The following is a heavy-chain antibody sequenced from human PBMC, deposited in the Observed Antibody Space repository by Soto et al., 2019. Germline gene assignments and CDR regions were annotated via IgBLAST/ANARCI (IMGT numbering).Heavy chain of an antibody. D-gene: IGHD3-10*01. V-gene: IGHV6-1*01. CDR2: TYFRSKWNN. CDR1: GDSVSSNSAA. Sequence: SQTLSLTCAISGDSVSSNSAAWNWISQSPSRGLEWLGRTYFRSKWNNDYAVSVKSRISINPDTSKNQFSLQLYSVTPEDTAVYYCAGVTWFRGMDVWGQGTPVTVSS. CDR3: AGVTWFRGMDV. J-gene: IGHJ6*02.